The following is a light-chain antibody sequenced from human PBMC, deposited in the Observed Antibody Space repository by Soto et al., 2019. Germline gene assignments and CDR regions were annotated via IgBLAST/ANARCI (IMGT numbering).Light chain of an antibody. CDR3: QEYGTSRT. CDR2: GAS. Sequence: EIVMTQSPATLSVSPGERATLSCRASQSVSSDLAWYHQKPGQAPRLLIYGASTRATGIPARFSGSGSGTEFTLTINSLLSEDFAVYYCQEYGTSRTFGQGTKVDI. V-gene: IGKV3-15*01. CDR1: QSVSSD. J-gene: IGKJ1*01.